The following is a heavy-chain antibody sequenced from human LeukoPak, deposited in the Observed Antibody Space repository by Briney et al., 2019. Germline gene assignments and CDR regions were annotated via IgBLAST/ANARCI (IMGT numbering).Heavy chain of an antibody. J-gene: IGHJ5*02. Sequence: PSETLSLTCTVSGVSICSGGYYWSWIRQHPGKGLGWIGYIYYSRSTYYNPSLKSRVTISVDTSKNQFSLKLSSVTAADTAVYYFATWYDTLDGRFDPWGQGTLVTVSS. V-gene: IGHV4-31*03. CDR1: GVSICSGGYY. CDR3: ATWYDTLDGRFDP. CDR2: IYYSRST. D-gene: IGHD3-9*01.